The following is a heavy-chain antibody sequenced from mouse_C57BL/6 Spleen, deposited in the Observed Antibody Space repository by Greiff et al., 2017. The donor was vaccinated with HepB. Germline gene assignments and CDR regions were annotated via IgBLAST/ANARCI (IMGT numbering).Heavy chain of an antibody. CDR1: GYTFTSYW. Sequence: VQLQQSGAELVKPGASVKLSCKASGYTFTSYWMHWVKQRPGQGLEWIGMIHPNSGSTNYNEKFKSKATLTVDKSSSTAYMQLSSLTSEDSAVYYCARRVTTGYFDVWGTGTTVTVSS. V-gene: IGHV1-64*01. CDR2: IHPNSGST. D-gene: IGHD2-1*01. J-gene: IGHJ1*03. CDR3: ARRVTTGYFDV.